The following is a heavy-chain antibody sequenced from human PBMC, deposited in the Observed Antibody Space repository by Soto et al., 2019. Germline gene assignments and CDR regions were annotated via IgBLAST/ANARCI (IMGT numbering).Heavy chain of an antibody. CDR2: ISYDGSNK. D-gene: IGHD4-17*01. J-gene: IGHJ4*02. Sequence: PVGSLRLSCAASGFTFSSYAMHWVRQAPGKGLEWVAVISYDGSNKYYADSVKGRFTISRDNSKNTLYLQMNSLRAEDTAVYYCARDRDDYGGNSFDYWGQGTLVTVSS. V-gene: IGHV3-30-3*01. CDR3: ARDRDDYGGNSFDY. CDR1: GFTFSSYA.